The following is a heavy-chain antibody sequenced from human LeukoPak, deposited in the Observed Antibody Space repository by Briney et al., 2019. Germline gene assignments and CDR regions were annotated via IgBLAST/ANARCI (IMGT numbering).Heavy chain of an antibody. CDR1: GGSFSGYY. CDR3: VYCSRISCRTGRLVN. D-gene: IGHD2-2*01. J-gene: IGHJ4*02. CDR2: INYGGST. V-gene: IGHV4-34*01. Sequence: PSETLSLTCAVYGGSFSGYYCSWIRQPPEKGLEWIGEINYGGSTNYNPSLESRVTMSVDTSNNQCSLRLSSVTAADTAVYYCVYCSRISCRTGRLVNWGQGTLVTVSS.